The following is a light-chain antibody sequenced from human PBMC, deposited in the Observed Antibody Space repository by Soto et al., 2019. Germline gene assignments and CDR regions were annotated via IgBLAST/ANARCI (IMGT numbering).Light chain of an antibody. CDR1: QGISSY. CDR2: AAS. CDR3: QQLNSYPYT. Sequence: IQLTQSPSSLSASVGDRVTITCRASQGISSYLAWYQQKPGKAPNLLIYAASTLQSGVPSRFSGSGSGTDFTLTINSLQPEDFATYYCQQLNSYPYTFGQGTKLEIK. V-gene: IGKV1-9*01. J-gene: IGKJ2*01.